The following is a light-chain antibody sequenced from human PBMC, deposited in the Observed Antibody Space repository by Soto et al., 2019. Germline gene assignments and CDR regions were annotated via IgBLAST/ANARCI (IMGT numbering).Light chain of an antibody. CDR3: QQTYSSPRT. V-gene: IGKV1-5*01. Sequence: DIQMTQSPSTPSASVGDRVTITCRASQSISSSLAWYQQKPGKAPKLLIYDASSLESGVPSRFSGSGSGTEFTLTISSLQPNDFVTYYCQQTYSSPRTFGQGTKVDIK. CDR1: QSISSS. CDR2: DAS. J-gene: IGKJ1*01.